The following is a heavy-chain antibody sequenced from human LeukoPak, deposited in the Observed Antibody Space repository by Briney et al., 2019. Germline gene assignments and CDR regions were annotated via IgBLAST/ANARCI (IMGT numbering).Heavy chain of an antibody. J-gene: IGHJ3*02. CDR1: GGSISSGGYY. Sequence: PSETLSLTCTVSGGSISSGGYYWSWIRQHPGKGLEWIAYISYSGSTYYNPSLKSRVTISLDTSKNQFSLKLSSVTAADTAMYYCARPGLSGSDAFDIWGQGTMVTVSS. D-gene: IGHD5-12*01. CDR2: ISYSGST. V-gene: IGHV4-31*03. CDR3: ARPGLSGSDAFDI.